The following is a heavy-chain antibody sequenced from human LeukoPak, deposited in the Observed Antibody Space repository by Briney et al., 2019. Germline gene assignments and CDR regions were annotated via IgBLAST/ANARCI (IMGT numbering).Heavy chain of an antibody. Sequence: PSETLSLTCAVYGGSFSGYYWSWIRQPPGKGLEWIGEIKHSGSTNYNPSLKSRVTISVDTSKNQFSLKLSSVTAADTAVYYCARERQKRGYSYGTVSWGQGTLVTVSS. J-gene: IGHJ5*02. CDR2: IKHSGST. CDR1: GGSFSGYY. CDR3: ARERQKRGYSYGTVS. D-gene: IGHD5-18*01. V-gene: IGHV4-34*01.